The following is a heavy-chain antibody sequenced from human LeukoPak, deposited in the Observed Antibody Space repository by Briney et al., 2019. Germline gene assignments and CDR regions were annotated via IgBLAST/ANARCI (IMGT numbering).Heavy chain of an antibody. Sequence: HPGGSLRLSCAASGFTFSSYAMSWVRQAPGKGLEWVSAISGSGGSTYYADSVKGRFTISRDNSKNTLYLQMNSLRAEDTAVYYCAKNLDIVVVPAARDYYYYYGMDVWGQGTTVTVSS. CDR2: ISGSGGST. CDR1: GFTFSSYA. V-gene: IGHV3-23*01. D-gene: IGHD2-2*03. J-gene: IGHJ6*02. CDR3: AKNLDIVVVPAARDYYYYYGMDV.